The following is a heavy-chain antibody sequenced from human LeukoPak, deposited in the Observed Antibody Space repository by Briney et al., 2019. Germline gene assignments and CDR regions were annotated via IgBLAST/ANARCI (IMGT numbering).Heavy chain of an antibody. CDR1: GGSISSYY. V-gene: IGHV4-59*01. CDR3: ARERGYYDSGGLDY. D-gene: IGHD3-22*01. Sequence: PSETLSLTCTISGGSISSYYWSWIRQPPGKGPEWIGYIYYSGSTNYSPSLQSRVTISVDTSNNQFSLKLSSVTAADTAVYYCARERGYYDSGGLDYWGQGTLVTVSS. J-gene: IGHJ4*02. CDR2: IYYSGST.